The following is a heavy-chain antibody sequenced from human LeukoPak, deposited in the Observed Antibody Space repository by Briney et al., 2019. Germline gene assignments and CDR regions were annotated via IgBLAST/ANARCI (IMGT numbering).Heavy chain of an antibody. CDR2: VYYSGST. D-gene: IGHD3-22*01. J-gene: IGHJ3*02. Sequence: SETLSLTCTVSGGSISSNTYYWGWIRQPPGKGLEWIGSVYYSGSTHYNPSLRSRVTISVDTSKNQFSLKLSSVTAADTAVYYCARRCYYDSSGYPPDAFDIWGQGTMVTVSS. V-gene: IGHV4-39*07. CDR1: GGSISSNTYY. CDR3: ARRCYYDSSGYPPDAFDI.